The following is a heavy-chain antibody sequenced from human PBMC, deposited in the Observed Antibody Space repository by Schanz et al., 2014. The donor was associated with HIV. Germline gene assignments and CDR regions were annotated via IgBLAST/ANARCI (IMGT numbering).Heavy chain of an antibody. D-gene: IGHD3-22*01. CDR3: ARAGDISGYYIDY. V-gene: IGHV1-69*01. J-gene: IGHJ4*02. Sequence: QVRLVQSGAEVKKPGSSVKVSCQASGGTFSSYAISWVRPAPGQGLEGMGGINPVFGTTYYAQKFQGTVTTTADESTSTAYMELRSLRSEEKAVYYFARAGDISGYYIDYWGQGTLVTVSS. CDR2: INPVFGTT. CDR1: GGTFSSYA.